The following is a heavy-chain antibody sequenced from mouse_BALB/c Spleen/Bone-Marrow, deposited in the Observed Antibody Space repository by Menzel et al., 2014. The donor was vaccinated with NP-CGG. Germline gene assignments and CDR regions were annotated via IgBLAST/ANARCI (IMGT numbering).Heavy chain of an antibody. CDR3: VRQGDGYYNWYFDV. CDR1: GFTFXTYA. V-gene: IGHV10-1*02. Sequence: VQLKESGGGLVQPKGSLKLSCAASGFTFXTYAMNWVRQAPGKGLEWVARIRSKSNNYATYYADSVKDRFTSSRNDSQSMLYLQMNNLKTEDTAMYYCVRQGDGYYNWYFDVWGAGTTVTVSS. J-gene: IGHJ1*01. CDR2: IRSKSNNYAT. D-gene: IGHD2-3*01.